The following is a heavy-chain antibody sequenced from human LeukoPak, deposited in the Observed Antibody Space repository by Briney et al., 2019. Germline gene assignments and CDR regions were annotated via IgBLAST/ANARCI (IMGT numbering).Heavy chain of an antibody. CDR1: GGSISGSRYY. Sequence: SETLSLTCTVSGGSISGSRYYWGWIRQPPGKGLEWIGSMYYSGSTYYNPSLKSRVTISVDTSKNHFSLKLSSVTAADTAVYYCATVSDQLDYWGQGTLVTVSA. J-gene: IGHJ4*02. D-gene: IGHD2/OR15-2a*01. CDR3: ATVSDQLDY. CDR2: MYYSGST. V-gene: IGHV4-39*02.